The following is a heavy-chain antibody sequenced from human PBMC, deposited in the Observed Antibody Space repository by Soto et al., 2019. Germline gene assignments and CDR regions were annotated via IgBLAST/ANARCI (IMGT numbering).Heavy chain of an antibody. CDR3: TRAGASDWNYVSTSS. J-gene: IGHJ4*02. D-gene: IGHD1-7*01. V-gene: IGHV1-46*01. CDR1: GYTFTSYY. Sequence: GASVKVSCKASGYTFTSYYMHWVRQAPGQGLEWMGIINPSGGSTTYAQKFQGRVTMTRDTSTNTAYMELRSLTSDDTAVYYCTRAGASDWNYVSTSSWGQGTLVTVSS. CDR2: INPSGGST.